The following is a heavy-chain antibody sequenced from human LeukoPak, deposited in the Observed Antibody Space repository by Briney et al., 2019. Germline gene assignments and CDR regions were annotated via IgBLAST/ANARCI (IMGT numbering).Heavy chain of an antibody. CDR1: GYTSTSYY. V-gene: IGHV1-46*01. J-gene: IGHJ5*02. CDR3: ARGGSAGWLFFPNWFDP. CDR2: INPSGGST. Sequence: ASVKVSCKASGYTSTSYYMHWVRQAPGQGLEWMGIINPSGGSTSYAQKFQGRVTMTRDTSTSTVYMELSSLRSEDTAVYYCARGGSAGWLFFPNWFDPWGQGTLVTVSS. D-gene: IGHD3-22*01.